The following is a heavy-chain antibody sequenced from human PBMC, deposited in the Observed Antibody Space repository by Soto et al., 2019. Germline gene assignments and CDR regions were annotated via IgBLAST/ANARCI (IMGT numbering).Heavy chain of an antibody. CDR3: ARGGIGIVVVPAAPIDY. J-gene: IGHJ4*02. D-gene: IGHD2-2*01. CDR1: GGSFSGYY. Sequence: QVQLQQWGAGLLKPSETLSLTCAVYGGSFSGYYWSWIRQPPGKGLEWIGEINHSGSTNYNPSLKSRFTISVDASKNQFSLKLSFVTAADAAVYYCARGGIGIVVVPAAPIDYWGQGTLVTVSS. V-gene: IGHV4-34*01. CDR2: INHSGST.